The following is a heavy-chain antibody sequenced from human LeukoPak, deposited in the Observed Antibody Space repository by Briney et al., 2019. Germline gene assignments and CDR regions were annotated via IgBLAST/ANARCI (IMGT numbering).Heavy chain of an antibody. V-gene: IGHV3-53*01. CDR3: ARIEWERLGRAFDI. D-gene: IGHD1-26*01. CDR1: GFTFSTYS. J-gene: IGHJ3*02. Sequence: GGSLRLSCAASGFTFSTYSMNWVRQAPGKGLEWVSSIYSAGATHYAESVKGRFTISRDNSKNTLYLQMNSLRAEDMAVYYCARIEWERLGRAFDIWGQGTMVTVSS. CDR2: IYSAGAT.